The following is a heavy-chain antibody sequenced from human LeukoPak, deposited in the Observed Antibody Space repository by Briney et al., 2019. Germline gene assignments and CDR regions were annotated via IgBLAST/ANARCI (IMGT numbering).Heavy chain of an antibody. J-gene: IGHJ5*02. V-gene: IGHV1-3*01. CDR2: INAGNGNT. D-gene: IGHD3-16*01. CDR3: ARGDYDYVWGSYSVWFDP. CDR1: GYTFTIYA. Sequence: GASVKVSCKASGYTFTIYAMHWVRQAPGQRLEWMGWINAGNGNTKYSQKFQGRVTITRDTSASTAYMELSSLRSEDTAVYYCARGDYDYVWGSYSVWFDPWGQGTLVTVSS.